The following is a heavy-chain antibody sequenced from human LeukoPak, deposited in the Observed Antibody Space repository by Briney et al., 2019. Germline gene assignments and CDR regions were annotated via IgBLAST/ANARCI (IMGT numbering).Heavy chain of an antibody. D-gene: IGHD1-26*01. V-gene: IGHV1-18*01. Sequence: SVNVSCQASLYSFASYGISWLRQAPGQGLEGMGWISAYNGNTNYPQKLQGRVTMTTDTSTSTAYMELRSLRSADTAVYYCARDAPTWELLRSVWFDPWGQGTLVTVSS. CDR2: ISAYNGNT. J-gene: IGHJ5*02. CDR1: LYSFASYG. CDR3: ARDAPTWELLRSVWFDP.